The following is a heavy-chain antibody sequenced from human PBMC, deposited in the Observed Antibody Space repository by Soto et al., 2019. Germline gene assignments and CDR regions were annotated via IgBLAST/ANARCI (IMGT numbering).Heavy chain of an antibody. CDR2: ISLDGSSK. CDR3: GAGTVY. V-gene: IGHV3-30*03. D-gene: IGHD6-19*01. Sequence: GGSLRLSCAASGFTFSSYGMHWVRQAPGKGLEGVAFISLDGSSKLYTDSVKGRFTISRDNSKNTLYLQIDSLRAADTAIYYCGAGTVYWGQGTRVTVSS. J-gene: IGHJ4*02. CDR1: GFTFSSYG.